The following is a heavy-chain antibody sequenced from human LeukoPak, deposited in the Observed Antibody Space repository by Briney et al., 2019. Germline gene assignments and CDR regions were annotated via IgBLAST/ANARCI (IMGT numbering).Heavy chain of an antibody. CDR3: ARVGSPVAPGYYDSSGYWYDY. CDR2: IIPIFGTA. V-gene: IGHV1-69*13. Sequence: GASVKVSCKASGGTFSSYAISWVRQAPGQGLEWMGGIIPIFGTANYAQKFQGRVTITADESTSKAYMELSSLRSEDTAVYYCARVGSPVAPGYYDSSGYWYDYWGQGTLVTVSS. D-gene: IGHD3-22*01. J-gene: IGHJ4*02. CDR1: GGTFSSYA.